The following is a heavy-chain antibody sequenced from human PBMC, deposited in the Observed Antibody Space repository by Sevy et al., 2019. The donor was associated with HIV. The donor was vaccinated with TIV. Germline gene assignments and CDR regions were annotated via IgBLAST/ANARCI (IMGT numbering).Heavy chain of an antibody. V-gene: IGHV3-23*01. CDR3: AKDWGGTYYDSSG. Sequence: GGSLRLSCAASGFTVSRYAMSWVRQAPGKGLEWVSAISGSGGSTYYADSVKGRFTISRDNSKNTLYLQMNSLRAEDTAVYYCAKDWGGTYYDSSGWGQGTLVTVSS. J-gene: IGHJ4*02. D-gene: IGHD3-22*01. CDR2: ISGSGGST. CDR1: GFTVSRYA.